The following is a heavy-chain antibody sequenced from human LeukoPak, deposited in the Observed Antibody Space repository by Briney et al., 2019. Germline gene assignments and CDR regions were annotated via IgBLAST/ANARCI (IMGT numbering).Heavy chain of an antibody. CDR2: IRNKANSYTT. J-gene: IGHJ4*02. CDR3: ARDRYGDYFDY. Sequence: GGSLRLSCAASGFTFSGHHMDWVRQAPGKGLEWVGRIRNKANSYTTEHAASVKGSFTISRDDSKNSLYLQMNSLKTDDTAEYYCARDRYGDYFDYWGQGTLVTVSS. CDR1: GFTFSGHH. V-gene: IGHV3-72*01. D-gene: IGHD4-17*01.